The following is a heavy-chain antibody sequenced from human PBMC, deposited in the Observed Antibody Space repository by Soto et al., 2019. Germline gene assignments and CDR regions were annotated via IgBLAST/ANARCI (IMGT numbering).Heavy chain of an antibody. CDR2: IYPGDSDT. D-gene: IGHD4-17*01. Sequence: GEAQKISCKGSGYRVTSYWIGWVRQINGKGLEWMGIIYPGDSDTRYSPSFQGQVTISADKSISTAYLQWSSLKASDTAMYYCARHPPSDYGGNSITHSYFPRFDIWGQGTMVTVSS. CDR3: ARHPPSDYGGNSITHSYFPRFDI. CDR1: GYRVTSYW. V-gene: IGHV5-51*01. J-gene: IGHJ3*02.